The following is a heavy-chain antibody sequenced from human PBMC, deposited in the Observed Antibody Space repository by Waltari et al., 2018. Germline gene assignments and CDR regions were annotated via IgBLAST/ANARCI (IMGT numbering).Heavy chain of an antibody. D-gene: IGHD6-13*01. Sequence: EVQLVQSGAEVKQPGESLKISCRGSGYSFTSYGLGWFRRMPGKGLEWMGLIYPGDSDTRYSPSFQGQVTISADKSISTAYLQWSSLKASDTAMYYCARLAAAGTHWYFDLWGRGTLVTVSS. J-gene: IGHJ2*01. CDR2: IYPGDSDT. V-gene: IGHV5-51*01. CDR1: GYSFTSYG. CDR3: ARLAAAGTHWYFDL.